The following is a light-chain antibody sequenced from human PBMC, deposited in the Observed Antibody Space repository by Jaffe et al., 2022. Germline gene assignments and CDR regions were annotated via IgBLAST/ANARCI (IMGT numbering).Light chain of an antibody. CDR2: DTS. CDR1: QSVSSY. J-gene: IGKJ2*01. Sequence: EIVLTQSPAILSLSPGERATLSCRASQSVSSYLAWYQQKPGRAPRLLIHDTSNRATGIPVRFSGSGSGTDFTLTISSLEPEDFAVYYCQQHSSWPRTFGQGTKLEIK. CDR3: QQHSSWPRT. V-gene: IGKV3-11*01.